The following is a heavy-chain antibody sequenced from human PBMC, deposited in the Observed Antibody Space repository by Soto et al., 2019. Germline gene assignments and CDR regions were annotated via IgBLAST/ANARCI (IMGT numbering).Heavy chain of an antibody. J-gene: IGHJ6*02. D-gene: IGHD2-21*02. CDR2: ISWDGGST. Sequence: PGGSLRLSCAASGFTFDDYTMHWVRQAPGKGLEWVSLISWDGGSTNHADSVKGRFTISRDNSKNSLYLQMNSLRTEETALYYCAKGVVTATMPYYYYGMDVWGQGTTVTVSS. CDR1: GFTFDDYT. CDR3: AKGVVTATMPYYYYGMDV. V-gene: IGHV3-43*01.